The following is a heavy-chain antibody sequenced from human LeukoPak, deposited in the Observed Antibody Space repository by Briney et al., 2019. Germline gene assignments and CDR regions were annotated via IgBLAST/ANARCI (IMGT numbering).Heavy chain of an antibody. Sequence: SVKVSCKVSGYTLTELSMHWVRQAPGQGLEWMGGIIPIFGTANYAQKFQGRVTITTVESTSTAYMELSSLRSEDTAVYYCARESGSYNTADWFDPWGQGTLVTVSS. CDR3: ARESGSYNTADWFDP. V-gene: IGHV1-69*05. D-gene: IGHD1-26*01. CDR1: GYTLTELS. CDR2: IIPIFGTA. J-gene: IGHJ5*02.